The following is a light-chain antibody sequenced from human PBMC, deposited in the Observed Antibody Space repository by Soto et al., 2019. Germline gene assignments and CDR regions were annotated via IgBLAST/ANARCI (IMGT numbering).Light chain of an antibody. V-gene: IGKV3D-15*01. Sequence: ETVMTQSPATLSVSPGERATLSCRASQSVSYNLAWYQQKPGQAPRLLIYAASSRATDVPARFSGSGSGTRFTLTISSLQSEDIAVYYCQQYNQWPPRTFGGGTKVDIK. CDR1: QSVSYN. J-gene: IGKJ4*01. CDR2: AAS. CDR3: QQYNQWPPRT.